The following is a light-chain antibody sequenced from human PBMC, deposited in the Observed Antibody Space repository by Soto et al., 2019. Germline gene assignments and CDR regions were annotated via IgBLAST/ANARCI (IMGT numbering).Light chain of an antibody. CDR1: SSNIGNNY. V-gene: IGLV1-47*01. Sequence: QSVLTQPPSASGTPGQRVTISCSGSSSNIGNNYVYWYQQFPGTAPKLLIYRNNQRPSGVPDRLSGSKSGTSASLAISGLGSEDEADYYCAAWDDSLSGLVFGGGTKVTVL. J-gene: IGLJ2*01. CDR3: AAWDDSLSGLV. CDR2: RNN.